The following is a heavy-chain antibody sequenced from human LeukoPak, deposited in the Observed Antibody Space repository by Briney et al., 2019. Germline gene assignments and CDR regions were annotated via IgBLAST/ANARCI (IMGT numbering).Heavy chain of an antibody. CDR1: GDSVSSNSAA. CDR2: TYYRSKWYN. J-gene: IGHJ3*02. V-gene: IGHV6-1*01. Sequence: SQTLSLTCAISGDSVSSNSAAWNWIRQSPSRGLEWLGRTYYRSKWYNDYAVSVESRITINPGTSKNQFSLQLNSVTPEDTAVYYCARDLPLSGSYLGAFDIWGQGTMVTVSS. CDR3: ARDLPLSGSYLGAFDI. D-gene: IGHD1-26*01.